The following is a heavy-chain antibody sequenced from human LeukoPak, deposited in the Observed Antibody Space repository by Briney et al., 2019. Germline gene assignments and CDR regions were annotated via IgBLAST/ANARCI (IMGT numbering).Heavy chain of an antibody. V-gene: IGHV1-2*02. Sequence: ASMKVSCKASGYTFTGDYMHWVRKTPGQGLEWMGWINPNTGDTNYGRKFQGRVTMTRDTSINTAYMELRSLRSDDTAVYYCARSRRVGNGEYPDYWGQGTLVTVSS. J-gene: IGHJ4*02. CDR2: INPNTGDT. D-gene: IGHD3-10*01. CDR1: GYTFTGDY. CDR3: ARSRRVGNGEYPDY.